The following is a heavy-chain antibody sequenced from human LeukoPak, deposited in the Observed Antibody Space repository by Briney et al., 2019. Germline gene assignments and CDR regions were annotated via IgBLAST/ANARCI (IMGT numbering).Heavy chain of an antibody. V-gene: IGHV3-48*04. D-gene: IGHD1-7*01. CDR1: GFTFSSYS. J-gene: IGHJ6*03. CDR3: ARGDSWNSYYYYYMDV. Sequence: GGSLRLSCAASGFTFSSYSMNWVRQAPGKGLEWVSYISGSSTIYYADSVKGRFTISRDNAENSLFLQMNSLRAEDTAVYYCARGDSWNSYYYYYMDVWGKGTSVTVSS. CDR2: ISGSSTI.